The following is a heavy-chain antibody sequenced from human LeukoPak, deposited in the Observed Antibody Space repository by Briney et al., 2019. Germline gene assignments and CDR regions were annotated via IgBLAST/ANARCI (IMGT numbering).Heavy chain of an antibody. CDR3: ARRGVVGSTVFDY. D-gene: IGHD1-26*01. CDR1: GYNFAYYW. J-gene: IGHJ4*02. V-gene: IGHV5-51*01. Sequence: GESLKISCEGSGYNFAYYWVGWVRQMPGKGLEWMGIIYPNDSDTRYSPSFQGQVTISADKSINTAYLQWSSLKASDTAMYYCARRGVVGSTVFDYWGQGTLVTVSS. CDR2: IYPNDSDT.